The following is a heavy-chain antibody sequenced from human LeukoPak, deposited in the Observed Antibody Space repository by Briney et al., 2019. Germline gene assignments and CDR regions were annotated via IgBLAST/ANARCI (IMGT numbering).Heavy chain of an antibody. CDR3: ARRRSGSYRENFDY. J-gene: IGHJ4*02. Sequence: SETLSLTCTVSGGSISSSSYYWGWIRQPPGKGLEGIGSIYYSGSTYYNPSLKSRVTISVDTSKNQFSLKLSSVTAADTAVYYCARRRSGSYRENFDYWGQGTLVTVSS. CDR2: IYYSGST. D-gene: IGHD1-26*01. CDR1: GGSISSSSYY. V-gene: IGHV4-39*01.